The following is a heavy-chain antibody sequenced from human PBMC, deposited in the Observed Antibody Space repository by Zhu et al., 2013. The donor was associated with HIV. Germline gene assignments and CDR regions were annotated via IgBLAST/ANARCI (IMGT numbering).Heavy chain of an antibody. CDR1: GGTFSNYG. V-gene: IGHV1-69*01. D-gene: IGHD2-21*01. CDR3: ARAASYCDAFSCFGLDS. J-gene: IGHJ4*02. CDR2: IIPIFDTA. Sequence: QVQLVQSGAEVRKPGSSVKVSCKASGGTFSNYGINWVRQAPGQGLEWMGGIIPIFDTANYAQKFQGRVTITADESTSTAYMELSSLRSDDTAIYYCARAASYCDAFSCFGLDSWGQGTLVTVSS.